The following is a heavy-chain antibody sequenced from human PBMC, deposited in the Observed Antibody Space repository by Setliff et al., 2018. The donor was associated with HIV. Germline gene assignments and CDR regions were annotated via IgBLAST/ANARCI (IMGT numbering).Heavy chain of an antibody. Sequence: SETLSLTCTVSGGSITRSSYYWAWIRQPPGKGLEWIGNSYHSGSTNYNPSLKSRVTISIYPSKNHFSLQLRSVTAAGTAAYYCARLSPLDWPFDYWGQGTLVTVSS. D-gene: IGHD3-9*01. V-gene: IGHV4-39*02. CDR3: ARLSPLDWPFDY. CDR1: GGSITRSSYY. CDR2: SYHSGST. J-gene: IGHJ4*02.